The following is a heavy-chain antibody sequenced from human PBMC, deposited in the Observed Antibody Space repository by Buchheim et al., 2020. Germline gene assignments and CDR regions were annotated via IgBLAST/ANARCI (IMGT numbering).Heavy chain of an antibody. D-gene: IGHD3-3*01. CDR2: IYYSAST. V-gene: IGHV4-31*03. CDR1: GGSISSGGYY. CDR3: ARADFWSGYPPQNWFDP. Sequence: QVQLQESGPGLLKPSQTLSLTCTVSGGSISSGGYYWSWIRQHPGKGLEWIGYIYYSASTYYNPSIKIRVTITVDTYKNQFHLKLSSVTAADTAVYYCARADFWSGYPPQNWFDPWGQGTL. J-gene: IGHJ5*02.